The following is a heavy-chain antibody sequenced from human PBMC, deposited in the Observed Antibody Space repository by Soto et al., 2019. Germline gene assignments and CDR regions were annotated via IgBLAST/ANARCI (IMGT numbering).Heavy chain of an antibody. Sequence: SETLSLTYTVSGGSISSYYWSWIRQPPGKGLEWIGYIYYSGSTNYNPSLKSRVTISVDTSKNQFSLKLSSVTAADTAVYYCARGPYDSSGYYTDHFDYWGQGTLVTVSS. CDR1: GGSISSYY. D-gene: IGHD3-22*01. CDR2: IYYSGST. V-gene: IGHV4-59*01. CDR3: ARGPYDSSGYYTDHFDY. J-gene: IGHJ4*02.